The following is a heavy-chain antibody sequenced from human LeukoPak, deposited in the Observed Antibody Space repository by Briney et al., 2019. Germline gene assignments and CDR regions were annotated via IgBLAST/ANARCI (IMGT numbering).Heavy chain of an antibody. CDR2: INPGESDI. V-gene: IGHV5-51*04. CDR1: GYSFPTYW. Sequence: GESLKISCKGSGYSFPTYWIGWVRQMPGKGLEWMGLINPGESDIRYRPSFQGQVTISADKPINTAYLQWSSLKASDSAMYYCASSIGLYGTSGYDHWGQGTLVTVSS. J-gene: IGHJ4*02. CDR3: ASSIGLYGTSGYDH. D-gene: IGHD6-6*01.